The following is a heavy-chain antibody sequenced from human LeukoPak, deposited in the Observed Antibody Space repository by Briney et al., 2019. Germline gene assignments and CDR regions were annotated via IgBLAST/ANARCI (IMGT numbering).Heavy chain of an antibody. Sequence: SETLSLTCTVSGGSISSYYWSWIRQPPGKGLEWIGYIYYSGSTNYNPSLKSRVTISVDTSKNQFSLKLSSVTTADTAVYYCARDLVNTYGMDVWGQGTTVTVSS. V-gene: IGHV4-59*01. J-gene: IGHJ6*02. CDR1: GGSISSYY. CDR2: IYYSGST. D-gene: IGHD3-16*02. CDR3: ARDLVNTYGMDV.